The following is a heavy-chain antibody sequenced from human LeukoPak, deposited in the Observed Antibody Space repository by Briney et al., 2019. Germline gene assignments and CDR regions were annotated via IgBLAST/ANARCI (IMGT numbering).Heavy chain of an antibody. CDR2: IYYSGST. J-gene: IGHJ4*02. D-gene: IGHD6-19*01. Sequence: SETLSLTCTVSGGSISSYYWGWIRQPAGKGLEWIGSIYYSGSTYYNPSLKSRVTISVDTSKNQFSLKLSSVTAADTAVYYCARLPKGPGIAVAFDYWGQGTLVTVSS. V-gene: IGHV4-39*07. CDR3: ARLPKGPGIAVAFDY. CDR1: GGSISSYY.